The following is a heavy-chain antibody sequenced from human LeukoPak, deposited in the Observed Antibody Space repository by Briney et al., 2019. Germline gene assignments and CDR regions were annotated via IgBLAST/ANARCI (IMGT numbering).Heavy chain of an antibody. V-gene: IGHV3-48*02. CDR3: ARDLSPWVATVTGFDS. Sequence: PGGSLRLSCAASGFTFSAYSMNWVRQAPGRGLEWVSYISSSSTIYYADSVKGRFTISRDNAKNSLYLQMNSLRDEDTAVYYCARDLSPWVATVTGFDSWGQGTLVTVSS. CDR1: GFTFSAYS. D-gene: IGHD4-11*01. CDR2: ISSSSTI. J-gene: IGHJ4*02.